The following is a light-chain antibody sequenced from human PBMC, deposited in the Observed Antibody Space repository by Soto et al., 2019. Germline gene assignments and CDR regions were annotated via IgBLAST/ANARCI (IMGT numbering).Light chain of an antibody. V-gene: IGKV1-5*03. J-gene: IGKJ1*01. Sequence: DIQMTQSPSTLSGSVGDRVTITCRASQTISSWLAWYQQKPVKAPKLLIYKASTLKSGVPSRFSGSGSGTEFTLTISSLQPDDFATYYCQHYNSYLEAFGQGTKVELK. CDR1: QTISSW. CDR2: KAS. CDR3: QHYNSYLEA.